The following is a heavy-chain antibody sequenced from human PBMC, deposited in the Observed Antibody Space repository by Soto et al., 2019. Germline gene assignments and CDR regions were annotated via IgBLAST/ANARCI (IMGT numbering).Heavy chain of an antibody. D-gene: IGHD3-3*01. J-gene: IGHJ4*02. V-gene: IGHV3-74*01. CDR1: GFTFSSYW. CDR2: INSDGSST. CDR3: AREGSGGGIFGVVIPRPFDY. Sequence: EVQLVESGGGLVQPGGSLRLSCAASGFTFSSYWMHWVRQAPGKGLVWVSRINSDGSSTSYADSVKGRFTISRDNAKNTLYLQMNSLRAEDKAVYYCAREGSGGGIFGVVIPRPFDYWGQGTLVTVSS.